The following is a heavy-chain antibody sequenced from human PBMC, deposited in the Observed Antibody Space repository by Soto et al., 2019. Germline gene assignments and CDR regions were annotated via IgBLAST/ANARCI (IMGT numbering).Heavy chain of an antibody. J-gene: IGHJ4*02. D-gene: IGHD6-19*01. CDR1: DFVFSNYE. CDR2: ISSSGGIK. Sequence: EVQLVESGGGLVQPGGSLRLSCAASDFVFSNYEMSWVRQAPGKGLESIAYISSSGGIKYYADSVKGRFTILRDNSKNSLYLQMNSLKAEDTALYFCARGHYRSGWFDCWGQGTRVTVSS. CDR3: ARGHYRSGWFDC. V-gene: IGHV3-48*03.